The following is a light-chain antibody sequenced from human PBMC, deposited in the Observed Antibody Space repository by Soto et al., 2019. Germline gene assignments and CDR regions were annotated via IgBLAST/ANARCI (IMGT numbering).Light chain of an antibody. Sequence: ENVLTQSPGTLSLSPGERATLSCRASQSIRTNYLAWYQQKPGQAPRLLIYGASNRATGIPDRFSGSGSGTDFTLTISRLEPEDFAVYYCRQYGSSPETFGQGTKVEIK. V-gene: IGKV3-20*01. CDR3: RQYGSSPET. CDR2: GAS. J-gene: IGKJ1*01. CDR1: QSIRTNY.